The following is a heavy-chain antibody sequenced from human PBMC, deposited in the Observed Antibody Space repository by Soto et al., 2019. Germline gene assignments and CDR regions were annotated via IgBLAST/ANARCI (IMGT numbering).Heavy chain of an antibody. CDR3: ARRLGGDSSGYYPQLSGMDV. J-gene: IGHJ6*02. CDR2: IYYSGST. D-gene: IGHD3-22*01. V-gene: IGHV4-39*01. CDR1: GGSISSSSYY. Sequence: PSETLSLTCTVSGGSISSSSYYWGWIRQPPGKGLEWIGSIYYSGSTYYNPSLKSRVTISVDTSKNQFSLKLSSVTAADTAVYYCARRLGGDSSGYYPQLSGMDVWGQGTTVTVSS.